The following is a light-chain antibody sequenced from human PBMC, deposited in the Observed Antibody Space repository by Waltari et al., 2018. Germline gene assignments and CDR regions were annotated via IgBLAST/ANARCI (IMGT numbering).Light chain of an antibody. CDR2: DVT. V-gene: IGLV2-14*03. Sequence: QSALTQPASVSGSPGKSITISCTSTNRDVDCYNQVSWYHYLPGKAPKFLIYDVTKRPSGVSDRFSGSRSGATASLTISGLQAEDEADYYCTSFTYRTTLVFGGGTKLAVL. CDR1: NRDVDCYNQ. J-gene: IGLJ2*01. CDR3: TSFTYRTTLV.